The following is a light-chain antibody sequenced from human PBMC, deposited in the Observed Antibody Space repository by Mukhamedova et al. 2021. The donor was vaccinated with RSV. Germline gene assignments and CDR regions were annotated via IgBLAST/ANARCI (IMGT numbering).Light chain of an antibody. V-gene: IGKV1-39*01. Sequence: WYQRRVHGKAPNLLIFATSSLQSGVSSRFSGSGSETDFTLTISSLEPEDFATYYCQQTCRAFTFGPGTRVDIK. J-gene: IGKJ3*01. CDR2: ATS. CDR3: QQTCRAFT.